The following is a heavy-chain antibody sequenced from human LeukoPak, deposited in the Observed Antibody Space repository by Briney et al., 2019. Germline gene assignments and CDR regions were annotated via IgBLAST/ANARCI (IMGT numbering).Heavy chain of an antibody. Sequence: SETLSLTCAVYGGSFSGYYWSWIRQPPGTGLEWIGEINHSGSTNYNPSLKSRVTISVDTSKNQFSLKLSSVTAADTAVYYCARAQNPHSRYGFDPWGQGTLVTVSS. CDR2: INHSGST. D-gene: IGHD6-13*01. V-gene: IGHV4-34*01. CDR3: ARAQNPHSRYGFDP. J-gene: IGHJ5*02. CDR1: GGSFSGYY.